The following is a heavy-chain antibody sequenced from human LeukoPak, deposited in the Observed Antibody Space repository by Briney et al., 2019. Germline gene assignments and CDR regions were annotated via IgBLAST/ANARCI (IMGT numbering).Heavy chain of an antibody. CDR1: GFTFSSYW. D-gene: IGHD1-1*01. CDR3: ARGGSGNWNAPFDY. V-gene: IGHV3-21*01. Sequence: GGSLRLSCAASGFTFSSYWMHWVRQAPGKGLVWVSSISSSTSSIYYADSVKGRFTISRDNAKNSLYLQMNGLRTEDTAVYYCARGGSGNWNAPFDYWGQGTLVTVSS. CDR2: ISSSTSSI. J-gene: IGHJ4*02.